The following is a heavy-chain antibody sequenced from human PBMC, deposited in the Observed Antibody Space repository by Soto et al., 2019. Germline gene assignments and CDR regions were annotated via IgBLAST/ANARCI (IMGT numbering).Heavy chain of an antibody. V-gene: IGHV5-51*01. CDR3: ARLLGSSSLYFYGLDV. CDR2: IYPGDSDT. Sequence: GASLKISCQGSAYIFTRNWIAWVRQMPGKGLEWMGIIYPGDSDTRYSPSFQGKVTMSADRSISTAYLQWSSLKASDTAIYYCARLLGSSSLYFYGLDVWGQGTTVTVSS. D-gene: IGHD6-6*01. J-gene: IGHJ6*02. CDR1: AYIFTRNW.